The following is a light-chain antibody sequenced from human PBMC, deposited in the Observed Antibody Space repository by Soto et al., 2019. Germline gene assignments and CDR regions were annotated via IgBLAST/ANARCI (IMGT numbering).Light chain of an antibody. J-gene: IGKJ2*01. Sequence: EIVMTQYPATLSVSPGERATLSCRASQSVSSYLAWYQQKPGQAPRLLIYGASTRATGIPARFSGSGSGTEFTLTISSLQSEDFAVYFCQQYHNWPGYTFGQGTKLEIK. CDR1: QSVSSY. CDR2: GAS. CDR3: QQYHNWPGYT. V-gene: IGKV3-15*01.